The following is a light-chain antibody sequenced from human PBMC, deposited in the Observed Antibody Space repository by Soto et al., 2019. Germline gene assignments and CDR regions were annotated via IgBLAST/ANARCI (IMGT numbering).Light chain of an antibody. J-gene: IGKJ1*01. CDR1: QSVSSSF. Sequence: EIVLAQSPGTLYLSPGESATLSCRASQSVSSSFLAWYQQKAGQAPRLLIYGASRRATGIPGRFSGSGSGTDFTLTISRLEPEDFAVYYCQQYVSSPWAFGQGTKVEI. V-gene: IGKV3-20*01. CDR2: GAS. CDR3: QQYVSSPWA.